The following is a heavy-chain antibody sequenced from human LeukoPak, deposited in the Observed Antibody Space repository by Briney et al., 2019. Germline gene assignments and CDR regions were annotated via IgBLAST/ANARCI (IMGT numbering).Heavy chain of an antibody. Sequence: PGGSLRLSCAASGFTFSSYGMHWVRQAPGKGLEWVAVIWYDGSNKYYADSVKGRFTLSRDNSKNTLYLQMNSLRAEDTAVYYCARGRVYDILTGYYNGGMDVWGKGTTVTVSS. CDR2: IWYDGSNK. J-gene: IGHJ6*04. V-gene: IGHV3-33*01. CDR1: GFTFSSYG. D-gene: IGHD3-9*01. CDR3: ARGRVYDILTGYYNGGMDV.